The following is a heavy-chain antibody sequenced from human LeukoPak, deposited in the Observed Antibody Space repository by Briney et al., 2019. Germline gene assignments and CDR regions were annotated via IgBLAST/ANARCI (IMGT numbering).Heavy chain of an antibody. J-gene: IGHJ6*03. CDR2: ISGSGGTT. CDR3: AKDGHEYSSSSWLGRNIYYYYYMDV. CDR1: GFTFNSYA. V-gene: IGHV3-23*01. Sequence: GGSLRLSCAASGFTFNSYAMTWVRQAPGKGLEWVSAISGSGGTTYYADSVKGRFTISRDNSKNSLYLQMNSLRAEDTALYYCAKDGHEYSSSSWLGRNIYYYYYMDVWGKGTTVTVSS. D-gene: IGHD6-6*01.